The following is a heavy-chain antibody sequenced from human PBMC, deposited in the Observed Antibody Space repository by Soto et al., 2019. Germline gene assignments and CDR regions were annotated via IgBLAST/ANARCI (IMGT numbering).Heavy chain of an antibody. Sequence: SETLSLTCTVSGGSISSGDYYWSWIRQPPGKGLEWIGYIYYSGSTYYNPSLKSRVTISVDTSKNQFSLKLSSVTAADTAVYYCASGEAYHGSGSYYNSQYYYGMDVWGQGTTVTVSS. V-gene: IGHV4-30-4*01. CDR1: GGSISSGDYY. D-gene: IGHD3-10*01. J-gene: IGHJ6*02. CDR2: IYYSGST. CDR3: ASGEAYHGSGSYYNSQYYYGMDV.